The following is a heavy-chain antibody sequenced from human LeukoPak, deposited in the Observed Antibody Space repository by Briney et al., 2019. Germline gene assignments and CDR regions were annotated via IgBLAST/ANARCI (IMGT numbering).Heavy chain of an antibody. Sequence: GGSLRLFCAASGFTFSSYGMHWVRQAPGKGLEWVAVIWYDGSNKYYADSVKGRFTISRDNSKNTLYLQMNSLRAEDTAVYYCTRELYGDYSNWFDPWGQGTLVTVSS. V-gene: IGHV3-33*01. CDR3: TRELYGDYSNWFDP. CDR2: IWYDGSNK. D-gene: IGHD4-17*01. J-gene: IGHJ5*02. CDR1: GFTFSSYG.